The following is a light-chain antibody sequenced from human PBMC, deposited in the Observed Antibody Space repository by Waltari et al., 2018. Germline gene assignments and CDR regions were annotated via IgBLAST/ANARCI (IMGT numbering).Light chain of an antibody. J-gene: IGKJ1*01. CDR2: AAS. Sequence: AIQMTQSPSSLSASVGDRVTITCRASQGIRNDLGWYQQKPGKAPKLLIYAASILQSGVQSSFSGSGSGTDFTLTISSRQPEDFATYYCLQDYKYPRTFGQGTKVEIK. CDR3: LQDYKYPRT. V-gene: IGKV1-6*01. CDR1: QGIRND.